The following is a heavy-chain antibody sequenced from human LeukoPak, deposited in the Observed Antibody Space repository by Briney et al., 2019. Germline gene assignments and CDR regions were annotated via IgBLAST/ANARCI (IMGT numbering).Heavy chain of an antibody. CDR1: GGSISSSSYY. CDR2: IYYSGST. J-gene: IGHJ5*02. V-gene: IGHV4-39*01. CDR3: ARVHSGSYFWFDP. D-gene: IGHD1-26*01. Sequence: SETLSLTCTVSGGSISSSSYYWGWIRQPPGKGLEWIGSIYYSGSTYYNPSLKSRVTISVDTSKNQFSLKLSSVTAADTAVYYCARVHSGSYFWFDPWGQGTLVTVSS.